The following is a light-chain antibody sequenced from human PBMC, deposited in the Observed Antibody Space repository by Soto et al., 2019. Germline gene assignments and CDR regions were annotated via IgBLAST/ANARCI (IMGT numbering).Light chain of an antibody. CDR3: QQFRA. J-gene: IGKJ5*01. V-gene: IGKV3-20*01. CDR2: GAS. CDR1: QSVSSSY. Sequence: EIVLTQSPGTLSLSPGERATLSCRASQSVSSSYLAWYQQKPGQAPRLLIYGASSRATGIPDRFSGSGSGTDFTLTISRLEPEDFVVYYCQQFRAFGQGTRLEIK.